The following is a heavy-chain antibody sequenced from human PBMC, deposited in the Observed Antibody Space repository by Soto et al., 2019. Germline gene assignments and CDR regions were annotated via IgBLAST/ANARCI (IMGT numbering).Heavy chain of an antibody. J-gene: IGHJ5*02. CDR1: GFSFSTFA. D-gene: IGHD4-17*01. CDR3: AKGNYCDYGGFDP. CDR2: IISTGIST. Sequence: EVQILESGGGLIQPGGSLRLSCAASGFSFSTFAMTWVRQATGKGLEWVSTIISTGISTYYADSVKGRFTISRANSKNTLYLQMNRLRAEDSAVYYCAKGNYCDYGGFDPWRQGTLVTVSS. V-gene: IGHV3-23*01.